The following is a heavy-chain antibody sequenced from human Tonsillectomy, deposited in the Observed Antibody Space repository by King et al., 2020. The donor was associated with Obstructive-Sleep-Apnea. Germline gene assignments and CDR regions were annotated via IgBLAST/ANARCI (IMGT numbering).Heavy chain of an antibody. J-gene: IGHJ4*02. CDR3: ARPSIAVGGRYLGGFLGC. V-gene: IGHV1-3*01. CDR1: GYTFTSYA. Sequence: QLVQSGAEVKKPGASVKVSCKASGYTFTSYAMHWVRQAPGQRLEWMGWINAGNGNTKYSQKFQGRVTITRDTSASTAYMELSSLRSEDTAVYYCARPSIAVGGRYLGGFLGCWGQGTLVTVSS. D-gene: IGHD6-19*01. CDR2: INAGNGNT.